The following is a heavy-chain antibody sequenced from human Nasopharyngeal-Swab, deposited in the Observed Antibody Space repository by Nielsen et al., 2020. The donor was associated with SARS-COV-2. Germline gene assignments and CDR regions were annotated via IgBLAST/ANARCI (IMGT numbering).Heavy chain of an antibody. V-gene: IGHV3-30*03. CDR2: FSFAGSNQ. CDR3: ARDSHYCSNGVCFNYYYMDV. D-gene: IGHD2-8*01. J-gene: IGHJ6*03. CDR1: GFTFSDHY. Sequence: GGSLRLSCAASGFTFSDHYMDWVRQAPAKGLEWSAVFSFAGSNQHYADSVKGRFTMSRDNPSNTLYLQMNSLRAEDTAVYYCARDSHYCSNGVCFNYYYMDVWGKGTTVTVSS.